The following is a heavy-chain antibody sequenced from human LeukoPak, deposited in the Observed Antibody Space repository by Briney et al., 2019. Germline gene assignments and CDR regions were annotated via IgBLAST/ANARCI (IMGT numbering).Heavy chain of an antibody. D-gene: IGHD2-2*01. CDR1: GGSISSYF. J-gene: IGHJ1*01. V-gene: IGHV4-59*01. Sequence: SETLSLTCTVSGGSISSYFWSWIRQPPGKGLEWIGYIYYSGSTNYNPSLKSRVAISVDTSKNQFSLKLNSVTAADTALYYCARGYCSSTICFQYFHHWGQGTLVTVSS. CDR2: IYYSGST. CDR3: ARGYCSSTICFQYFHH.